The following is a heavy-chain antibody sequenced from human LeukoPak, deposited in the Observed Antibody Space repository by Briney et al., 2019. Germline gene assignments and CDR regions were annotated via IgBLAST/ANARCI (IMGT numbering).Heavy chain of an antibody. Sequence: GGSLRLSCAASGFTFSSSAVSWVRQAPGKGLEWVSAISASGGSSYYADSAKGRFTISRDNSKNTLYLQMNSLRAEDTAVYHCARQAGGYHLPFDHWGQGTLVTVSS. CDR3: ARQAGGYHLPFDH. CDR1: GFTFSSSA. J-gene: IGHJ4*02. V-gene: IGHV3-23*01. CDR2: ISASGGSS. D-gene: IGHD2-8*02.